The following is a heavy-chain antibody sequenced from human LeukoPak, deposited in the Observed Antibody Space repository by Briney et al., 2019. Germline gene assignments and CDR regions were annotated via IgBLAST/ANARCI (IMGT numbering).Heavy chain of an antibody. CDR1: GGYISTYY. D-gene: IGHD6-13*01. CDR2: IYYSGST. CDR3: ARSGYRDMWFDP. Sequence: SETLSLTCTVSGGYISTYYWTWIRQPPGKGLEWIGSIYYSGSTYYNPSLKSRVTISVDTSKNQFSLKLSSVTAADTAVYYCARSGYRDMWFDPWGQGTLVTVSS. J-gene: IGHJ5*02. V-gene: IGHV4-39*01.